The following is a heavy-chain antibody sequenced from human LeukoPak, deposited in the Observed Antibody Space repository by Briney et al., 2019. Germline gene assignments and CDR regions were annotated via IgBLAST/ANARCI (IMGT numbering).Heavy chain of an antibody. Sequence: SETLSLTCTVSGGSISSSSYFWGWIRQPPGKRLEWIGSISYSGNTYYNPTLKSRIIISVDTSKNQFSLNLTSVTAADAAVYYCARDLGYSGFDWAPWGQGTLVTVSS. J-gene: IGHJ5*02. D-gene: IGHD5-12*01. CDR1: GGSISSSSYF. V-gene: IGHV4-39*07. CDR3: ARDLGYSGFDWAP. CDR2: ISYSGNT.